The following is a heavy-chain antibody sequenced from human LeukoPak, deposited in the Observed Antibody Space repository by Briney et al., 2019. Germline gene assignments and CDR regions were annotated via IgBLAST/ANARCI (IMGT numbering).Heavy chain of an antibody. D-gene: IGHD5-18*01. CDR3: AREVGDTAMVTHFDY. CDR1: GGSFSGYY. CDR2: INHSGST. V-gene: IGHV4-34*01. J-gene: IGHJ4*02. Sequence: SETLSLTCAVYGGSFSGYYWSWIRQPPGKGLEWIGEINHSGSTNYNPSLKCRVTISVDTSKNQFSLKLSSVTAADTAVYYCAREVGDTAMVTHFDYWGQGTLVTVSS.